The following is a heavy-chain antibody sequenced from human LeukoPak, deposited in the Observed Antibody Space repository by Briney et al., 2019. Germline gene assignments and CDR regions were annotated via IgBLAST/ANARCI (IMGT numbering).Heavy chain of an antibody. Sequence: SETLSLTCTVSGGSIKSSSHFWVWIRQPPGKGLGWIGSIYYTGSTYHNSSLKSRLTISVDTSKNQFSLKLSSVTAADTALFYCARLDNWNGYYFDYWGQGTLVTVSS. J-gene: IGHJ4*02. D-gene: IGHD1-20*01. CDR1: GGSIKSSSHF. CDR3: ARLDNWNGYYFDY. CDR2: IYYTGST. V-gene: IGHV4-39*01.